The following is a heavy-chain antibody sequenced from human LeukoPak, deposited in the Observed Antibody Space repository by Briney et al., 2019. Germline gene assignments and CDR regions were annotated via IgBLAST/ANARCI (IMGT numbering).Heavy chain of an antibody. CDR2: IWYDGSNK. V-gene: IGHV3-33*01. CDR1: GFTFSSYG. CDR3: ARDRLGYCTNGVCYDIYYYYYGMDV. J-gene: IGHJ6*02. D-gene: IGHD2-8*01. Sequence: GRSLRLSCAASGFTFSSYGMRWVRQAPGKGLEWVAVIWYDGSNKYYADSVKRRFTISRDNSKNTLYLQMNSLRAEDTAVYYCARDRLGYCTNGVCYDIYYYYYGMDVWGQGTTVTVSS.